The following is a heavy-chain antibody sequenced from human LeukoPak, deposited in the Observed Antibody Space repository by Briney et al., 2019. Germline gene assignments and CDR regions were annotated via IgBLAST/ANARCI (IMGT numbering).Heavy chain of an antibody. CDR2: INSDGSST. CDR1: GFTFSSYW. V-gene: IGHV3-74*01. J-gene: IGHJ4*02. Sequence: GGSLRLSCAASGFTFSSYWMHWVRQAPGKGLVSVSRINSDGSSTSYADSVKGRFTISRDNAKNTLYLQMNSLRAEDTAVYYCARDLEWELLGYFDYWGQGTLVTVSS. D-gene: IGHD1-26*01. CDR3: ARDLEWELLGYFDY.